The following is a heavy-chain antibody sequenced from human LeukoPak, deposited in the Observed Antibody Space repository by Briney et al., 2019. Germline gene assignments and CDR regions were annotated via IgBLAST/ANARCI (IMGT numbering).Heavy chain of an antibody. Sequence: PSETLSLTCTVSGGSINNYYWSWLRQPPGKGLEWIAYIYYSGSTNYNPSLKSRVTISLDTSKNQFSLKLSSVTAADTAVYYCARPLMVRGVIRVDAFEIWGQGTMVTVSS. J-gene: IGHJ3*02. CDR1: GGSINNYY. CDR2: IYYSGST. CDR3: ARPLMVRGVIRVDAFEI. D-gene: IGHD3-10*01. V-gene: IGHV4-59*01.